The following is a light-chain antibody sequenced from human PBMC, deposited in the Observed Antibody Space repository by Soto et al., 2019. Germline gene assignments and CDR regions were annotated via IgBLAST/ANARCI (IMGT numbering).Light chain of an antibody. CDR1: QSISSN. Sequence: EIVMTQSPATLSVSPGERATLSCRASQSISSNLAWYQQKPGQAPRLLIYGASTRATGIPARFSGSGSGTEFTLTISSLQAEDFAAYYCQHDNILLPWTVGRGTKVEIK. V-gene: IGKV3-15*01. J-gene: IGKJ1*01. CDR3: QHDNILLPWT. CDR2: GAS.